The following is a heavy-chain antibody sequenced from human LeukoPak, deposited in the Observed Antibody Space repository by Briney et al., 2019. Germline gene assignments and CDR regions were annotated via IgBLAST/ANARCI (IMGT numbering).Heavy chain of an antibody. J-gene: IGHJ6*02. CDR3: AGVCYYGMDV. CDR2: IYPGDSDT. Sequence: GESLKISCKGSGYSFTSYWIGWVRQMPGKGLEWMGIIYPGDSDTRYSPSFQGPVTISPSKSITTPYLPWSSLKASDTAMYYCAGVCYYGMDVWGQGTTVTVS. CDR1: GYSFTSYW. V-gene: IGHV5-51*01.